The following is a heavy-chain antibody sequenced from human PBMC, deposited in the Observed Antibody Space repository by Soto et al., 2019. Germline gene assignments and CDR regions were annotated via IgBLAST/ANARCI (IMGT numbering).Heavy chain of an antibody. V-gene: IGHV4-39*01. CDR1: GGSVSSVSSY. Sequence: SETLSLTCTVSGGSVSSVSSYWGWIRQPPGKGLEWLGSMYYSGSTYYNPSLRSRVSISVDTSKNQLSLKLNSVTAADTAIYYCARRDASAFNTNNVFGRGWFDPWGQGTLVTVSS. J-gene: IGHJ5*02. D-gene: IGHD1-1*01. CDR3: ARRDASAFNTNNVFGRGWFDP. CDR2: MYYSGST.